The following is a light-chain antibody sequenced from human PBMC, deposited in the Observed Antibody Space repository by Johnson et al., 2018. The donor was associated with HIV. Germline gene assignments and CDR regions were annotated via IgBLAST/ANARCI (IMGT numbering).Light chain of an antibody. CDR3: GTRDSGLSGGLYL. V-gene: IGLV1-51*02. CDR2: ENN. J-gene: IGLJ1*01. Sequence: QSVLTQPPSVSAAPGQKVTISCSGSSSNIGNNYVSWYQQLPGTAPKLIIYENNKRPTGIPDRFSGSKSDTSATLGITGLQTGDEADYSCGTRDSGLSGGLYLFGPGTKVTVL. CDR1: SSNIGNNY.